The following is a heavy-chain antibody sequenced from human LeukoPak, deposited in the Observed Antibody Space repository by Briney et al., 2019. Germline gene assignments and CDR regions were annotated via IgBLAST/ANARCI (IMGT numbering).Heavy chain of an antibody. CDR2: ISGSGGST. CDR1: GFTFSSYA. CDR3: AKPERNYGDYADVTYYFDY. V-gene: IGHV3-23*01. D-gene: IGHD4-17*01. J-gene: IGHJ4*02. Sequence: GGSLRLSCAASGFTFSSYAMSWVRQAPGKGLEWVSAISGSGGSTYYADSVKGRFTISRDNPKNTLYLQMNSLRAEDTAVYYCAKPERNYGDYADVTYYFDYWGQGTLVTVSS.